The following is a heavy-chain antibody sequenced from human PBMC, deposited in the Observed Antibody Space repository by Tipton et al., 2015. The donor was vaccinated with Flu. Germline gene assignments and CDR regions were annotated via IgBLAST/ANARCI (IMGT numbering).Heavy chain of an antibody. J-gene: IGHJ4*02. V-gene: IGHV4-38-2*01. CDR1: GYSISSGYY. CDR3: ARHVNWGSGYDH. Sequence: TLSLTCAVSGYSISSGYYWGWIRQPPGKGLEWIGNIYHSASPYYNPSLKSRVTISVDTSKNQFSLKLSSVTAADTAVYYCARHVNWGSGYDHCGQGTLVTVSS. D-gene: IGHD7-27*01. CDR2: IYHSASP.